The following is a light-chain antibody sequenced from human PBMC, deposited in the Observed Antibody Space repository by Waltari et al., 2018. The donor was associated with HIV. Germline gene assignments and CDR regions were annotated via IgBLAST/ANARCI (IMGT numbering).Light chain of an antibody. CDR2: QDT. V-gene: IGLV3-1*01. J-gene: IGLJ3*02. CDR1: NLGNKY. CDR3: QTWDSGTIV. Sequence: SYELAQPPSVSVSSGQTASISCTGNNLGNKYVSWYQQMSGQSPLLVLYQDTKRPSGVPERFSGSNSGNTATLTINETQPLDEAEYSCQTWDSGTIVFGGGTKLSVL.